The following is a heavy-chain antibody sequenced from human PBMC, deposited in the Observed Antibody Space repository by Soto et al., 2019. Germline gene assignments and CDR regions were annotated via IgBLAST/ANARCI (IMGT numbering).Heavy chain of an antibody. CDR1: GCTFSSYS. CDR3: AGSVDVQTAPDF. CDR2: IIPILGIA. J-gene: IGHJ4*01. Sequence: GASVKVSCKASGCTFSSYSISWVRQAPGQGLEWMGRIIPILGIANYAQKFQGRVTITADKSTSTAYMELSSLRSEDTAVYYCAGSVDVQTAPDFWGQGTLVTVSS. D-gene: IGHD1-1*01. V-gene: IGHV1-69*02.